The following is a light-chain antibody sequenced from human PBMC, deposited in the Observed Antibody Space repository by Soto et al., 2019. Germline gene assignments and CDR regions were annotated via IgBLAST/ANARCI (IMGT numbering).Light chain of an antibody. Sequence: EIVMTQSPATLSVSPGERATLSCRASQSVSSNLAWYQQKPGQAPRLLIYGASTRATGIPARFSGSGSGTEFTLTIRSLQSEDFAVYYCQQYNNWPQITFGGGTKVDIX. CDR3: QQYNNWPQIT. CDR1: QSVSSN. V-gene: IGKV3-15*01. J-gene: IGKJ4*01. CDR2: GAS.